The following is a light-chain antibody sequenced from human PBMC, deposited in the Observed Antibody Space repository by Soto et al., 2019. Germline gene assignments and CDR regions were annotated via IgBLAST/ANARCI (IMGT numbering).Light chain of an antibody. CDR2: GAS. CDR1: QSVSNN. V-gene: IGKV3-15*01. Sequence: EIVMTQSPATLSVSPGERAILPCRASQSVSNNLAWYQQKAGQAPRLLIYGASTRAAGIPARFSGSGSGTEFTLTISSLQSEDFALYYCQQYDNWPLTFGGGTKVEI. CDR3: QQYDNWPLT. J-gene: IGKJ4*01.